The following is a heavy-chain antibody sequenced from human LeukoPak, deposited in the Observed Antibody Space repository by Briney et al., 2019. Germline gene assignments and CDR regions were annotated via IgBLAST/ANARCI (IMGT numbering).Heavy chain of an antibody. Sequence: SVKVSCKASRGTFSSYAISWVRQAPGQGLEWMGGIIPIFGTANYAQKFQGRVTITADESTSTAYMELSSLRSEDTAVYYCARDPLGTTAAFDIWGQGTMVTVSS. CDR1: RGTFSSYA. D-gene: IGHD1-1*01. J-gene: IGHJ3*02. CDR3: ARDPLGTTAAFDI. V-gene: IGHV1-69*13. CDR2: IIPIFGTA.